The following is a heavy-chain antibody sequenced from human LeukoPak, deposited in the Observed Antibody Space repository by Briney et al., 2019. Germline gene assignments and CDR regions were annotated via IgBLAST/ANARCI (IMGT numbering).Heavy chain of an antibody. J-gene: IGHJ4*02. V-gene: IGHV4-34*01. Sequence: SETLSLTCAVYGGSFSGYYWSWIRQPLGKGLEWIGEINHSGSTNYNPSLKSRVTISVDKSKNQFSLKLSSVTAADTAVYYCASMGSLVDFSDHLFDYWGQGTLVTVSS. CDR3: ASMGSLVDFSDHLFDY. CDR1: GGSFSGYY. D-gene: IGHD2-8*02. CDR2: INHSGST.